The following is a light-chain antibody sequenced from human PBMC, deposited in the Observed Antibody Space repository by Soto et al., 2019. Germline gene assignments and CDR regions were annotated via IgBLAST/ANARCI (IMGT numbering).Light chain of an antibody. Sequence: EIVLTQSPGTLSLSPGERATLSCTASQSVAGNFLAWYQQRPGQAPRLLISAASSRATAIPDRFSGSGSGTEFTLTISRLEPDDSAVYFCQQYGNSPLTGGPGTKLNIK. CDR3: QQYGNSPLT. V-gene: IGKV3-20*01. CDR2: AAS. CDR1: QSVAGNF. J-gene: IGKJ3*01.